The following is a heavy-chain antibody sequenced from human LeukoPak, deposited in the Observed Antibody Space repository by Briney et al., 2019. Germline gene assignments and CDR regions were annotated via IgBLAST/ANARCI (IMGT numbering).Heavy chain of an antibody. J-gene: IGHJ6*02. V-gene: IGHV3-23*01. CDR3: EKYRSPVLYCSGGSCYGYGMDV. CDR1: GFTFSSYA. Sequence: GGSLRLSCAASGFTFSSYAMSWVRQAPGKGLEWVSAISGSGGSTYYADSVKGRFTSSRDNSKNTMYLQMNSLRAEDTAVYYCEKYRSPVLYCSGGSCYGYGMDVWGQGTTVTVSS. D-gene: IGHD2-15*01. CDR2: ISGSGGST.